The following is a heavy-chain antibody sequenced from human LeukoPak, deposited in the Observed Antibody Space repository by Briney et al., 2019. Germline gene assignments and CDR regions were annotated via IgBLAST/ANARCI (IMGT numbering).Heavy chain of an antibody. CDR1: GFTVSSNY. V-gene: IGHV3-21*01. J-gene: IGHJ4*02. D-gene: IGHD3-3*01. Sequence: GGSLRLSCAASGFTVSSNYMNWVRQAPGKGLEWVSSISSSSDYIYYADSVKGRFTISRDNAKNSLYLQVSSLRAEDTAVYYCARYDPTRIFDYWGQGTLVTVSS. CDR2: ISSSSDYI. CDR3: ARYDPTRIFDY.